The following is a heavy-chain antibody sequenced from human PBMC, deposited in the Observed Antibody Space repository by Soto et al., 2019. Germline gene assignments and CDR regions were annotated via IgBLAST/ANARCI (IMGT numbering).Heavy chain of an antibody. CDR2: ISGDGNNA. CDR3: VRNRGTFLRDGVEF. Sequence: EVQLVESGGGIVQPGGSLRLSCAASGFTFSSFWMHWVRQAPGKGLVWVSRISGDGNNAVYADSVKGRFTVSRDNAKNTLDLQMNSLTTDDTALYYCVRNRGTFLRDGVEFGGPGIMVTVSS. D-gene: IGHD3-3*01. CDR1: GFTFSSFW. V-gene: IGHV3-74*01. J-gene: IGHJ4*02.